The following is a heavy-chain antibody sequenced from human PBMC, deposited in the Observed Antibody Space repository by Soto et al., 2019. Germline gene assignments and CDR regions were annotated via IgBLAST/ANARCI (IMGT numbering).Heavy chain of an antibody. CDR3: ARVSEGGSYYGGLDY. CDR1: GFTFSYYG. D-gene: IGHD1-26*01. V-gene: IGHV3-33*01. J-gene: IGHJ4*02. CDR2: IWYDGSNK. Sequence: QVQLVESGGGVVQPGRSLRLSCAASGFTFSYYGMHWVRQAPGKGLEWVAVIWYDGSNKYYPDSVKGRFTISRDNSKNTLYLQMNSLRAEDTAVYYCARVSEGGSYYGGLDYWGQGTLVTVSS.